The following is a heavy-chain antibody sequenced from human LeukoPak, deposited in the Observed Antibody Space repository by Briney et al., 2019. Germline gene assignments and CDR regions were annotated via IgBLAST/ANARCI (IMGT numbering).Heavy chain of an antibody. CDR1: VYSISSGSY. CDR2: IHHSGST. D-gene: IGHD5-18*01. CDR3: ARGPWRARPCGYSYELPFDY. V-gene: IGHV4-38-2*02. J-gene: IGHJ4*02. Sequence: SETLSLTCTVSVYSISSGSYWDWIRQPPGKGLEWIGSIHHSGSTNYNPSLKSRVTISVDTSKKEFSMKLSSVTAADTAVYYCARGPWRARPCGYSYELPFDYWGQGTLVTVSS.